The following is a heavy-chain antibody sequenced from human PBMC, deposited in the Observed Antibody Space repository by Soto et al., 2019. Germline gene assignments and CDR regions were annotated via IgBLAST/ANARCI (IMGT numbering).Heavy chain of an antibody. D-gene: IGHD4-17*01. CDR2: ICDDGSNK. CDR1: GFTFSSYG. J-gene: IGHJ4*02. CDR3: ARDRSLGVTTPFPX. Sequence: GGSLRLSCAASGFTFSSYGMHWVRQAPGKGLEWVAVICDDGSNKYYADSVKGRFTISRHNSKNTPYLQMNSLRAEDTAVYYCARDRSLGVTTPFPXWGQGTLVTVSX. V-gene: IGHV3-33*01.